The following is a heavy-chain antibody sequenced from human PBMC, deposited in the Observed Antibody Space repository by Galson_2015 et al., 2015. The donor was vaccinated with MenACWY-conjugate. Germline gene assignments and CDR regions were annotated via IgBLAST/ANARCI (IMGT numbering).Heavy chain of an antibody. CDR1: GFTFSNYA. V-gene: IGHV3-30*02. CDR3: AKDAGSYSPPADY. D-gene: IGHD3-10*01. CDR2: IRNDGSVK. J-gene: IGHJ4*02. Sequence: SLRLSCAASGFTFSNYAIRWVRQAPGKGLEWVAFIRNDGSVKYYVDSVKGRFTISRDNSKNTLYLQMNSLRPEDTAIYYCAKDAGSYSPPADYWGQGTLVTVSA.